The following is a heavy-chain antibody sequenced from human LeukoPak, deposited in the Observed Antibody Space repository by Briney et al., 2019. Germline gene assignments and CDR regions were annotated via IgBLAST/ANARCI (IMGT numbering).Heavy chain of an antibody. D-gene: IGHD2-15*01. CDR2: INPNSGGT. J-gene: IGHJ1*01. Sequence: ASVKVSCKASGYTFTGYYMHWVRQAPGQGLEWMGWINPNSGGTNYAQKFQGWVTMTRDTSISTAYMELSRLRSDDTAVYYCARVKGYCSGGSCYSAEYFQHWGQGTLVTVSS. V-gene: IGHV1-2*04. CDR3: ARVKGYCSGGSCYSAEYFQH. CDR1: GYTFTGYY.